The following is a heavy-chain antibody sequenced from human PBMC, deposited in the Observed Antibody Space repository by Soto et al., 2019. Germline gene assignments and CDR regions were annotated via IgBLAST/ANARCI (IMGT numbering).Heavy chain of an antibody. CDR1: GGSFSGYY. CDR3: ARAAAYYDYIWGSYRTKAKGEFDY. V-gene: IGHV4-34*01. J-gene: IGHJ4*02. Sequence: QVQLQQWGAGLLKPSETLSLTCAVYGGSFSGYYWSWIRQPPGKGLEWIGEINHSGSTNYNPSLKSRVTISVDTSKNQFSLKLSFVTAADTAVYYCARAAAYYDYIWGSYRTKAKGEFDYWGQGTLVTVSS. D-gene: IGHD3-16*02. CDR2: INHSGST.